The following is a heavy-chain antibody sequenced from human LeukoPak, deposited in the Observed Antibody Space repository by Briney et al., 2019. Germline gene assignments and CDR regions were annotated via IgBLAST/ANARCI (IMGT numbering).Heavy chain of an antibody. CDR1: GVSMDSDDY. Sequence: SETLSLTCTVSGVSMDSDDYWGWIRQPAGKGLEWIGRFYTSGSTNYNPSLKSRVTMSLDTSKNQFSLKLSSVTAADTAFYYCARLTSSWYQDWYFDLWGRGTLVTVSS. J-gene: IGHJ2*01. CDR2: FYTSGST. V-gene: IGHV4-4*07. D-gene: IGHD6-13*01. CDR3: ARLTSSWYQDWYFDL.